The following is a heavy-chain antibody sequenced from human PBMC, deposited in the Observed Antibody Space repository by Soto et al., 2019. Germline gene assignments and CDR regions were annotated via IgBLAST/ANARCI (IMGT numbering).Heavy chain of an antibody. V-gene: IGHV1-69*01. CDR1: GGTFGSYA. D-gene: IGHD2-2*01. CDR2: IIPIPGTA. J-gene: IGHJ6*02. CDR3: ARSQGSSTSLEVYYYYYYGMDV. Sequence: QVQLVQSGAEVKKPGSSVKVSCKASGGTFGSYAISWVRQAPGQGLEGMGGIIPIPGTANYAQKFQGRVTIAADESTNTAYMELSSLRAEDTAVYYCARSQGSSTSLEVYYYYYYGMDVWGQGPTVTVSS.